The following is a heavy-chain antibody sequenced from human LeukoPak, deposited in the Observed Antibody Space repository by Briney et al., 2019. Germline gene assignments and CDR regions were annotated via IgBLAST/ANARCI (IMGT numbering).Heavy chain of an antibody. Sequence: PGGSLRLSCAASGFTFSSYAMHWVRQAPGKGLEWVAVISYDGSNKYYADSVKGRFTISRDNSKNTLYLQMNSLRAEDTAVYYCARDRAKDTAMGYLSWFDPWGQGTLVTVSS. CDR2: ISYDGSNK. D-gene: IGHD5-18*01. CDR1: GFTFSSYA. V-gene: IGHV3-30*04. CDR3: ARDRAKDTAMGYLSWFDP. J-gene: IGHJ5*02.